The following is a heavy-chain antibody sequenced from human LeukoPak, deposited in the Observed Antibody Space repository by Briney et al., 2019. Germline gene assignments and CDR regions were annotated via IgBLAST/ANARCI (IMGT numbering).Heavy chain of an antibody. J-gene: IGHJ4*02. CDR3: ARERIAGTYYYDSSGYPTFNY. CDR2: INPNSGGT. D-gene: IGHD3-22*01. V-gene: IGHV1-2*02. Sequence: ASVKVSCKASGYTFTGYYMHWVRQAPGQGLEWMGWINPNSGGTNYAQKFQGRVAMTRDTSISTAYMELSRLRSNDTAVYYCARERIAGTYYYDSSGYPTFNYWGQETLVTVSS. CDR1: GYTFTGYY.